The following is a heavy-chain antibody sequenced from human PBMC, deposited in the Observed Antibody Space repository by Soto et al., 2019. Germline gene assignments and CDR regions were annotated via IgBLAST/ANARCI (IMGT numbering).Heavy chain of an antibody. V-gene: IGHV1-69*01. CDR3: AAKSGFPSDFDH. Sequence: QVQLVQSGPEVKKPGSSVKVSCKSSGGTFNNFAFNWVRQAPGQGLEWMAGIIPVFVTPHYAQRFQGRVTITADESKSIAYMELTSLTSEDTAVYFCAAKSGFPSDFDHWGQGTRVTVPS. J-gene: IGHJ4*02. D-gene: IGHD3-3*01. CDR2: IIPVFVTP. CDR1: GGTFNNFA.